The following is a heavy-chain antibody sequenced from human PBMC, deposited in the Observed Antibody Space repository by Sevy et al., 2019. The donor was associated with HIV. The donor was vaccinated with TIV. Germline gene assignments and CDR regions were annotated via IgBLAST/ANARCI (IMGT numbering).Heavy chain of an antibody. D-gene: IGHD1-1*01. Sequence: GESLKISCAASGFTFSAFSMHWVRQAPGKGLEWVATISYDGRNDHYADSVKGRFTISRDNSKSSLYLQMNSLRGEDTAVYYCALERLSSNVAEYFQNWGQGTLVTVSS. J-gene: IGHJ1*01. CDR2: ISYDGRND. CDR3: ALERLSSNVAEYFQN. CDR1: GFTFSAFS. V-gene: IGHV3-30*04.